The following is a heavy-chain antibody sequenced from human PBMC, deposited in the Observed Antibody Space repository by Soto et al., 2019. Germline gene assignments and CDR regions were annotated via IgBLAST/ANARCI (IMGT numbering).Heavy chain of an antibody. CDR3: ARGLRLQLGELSPWAFDI. Sequence: QVQLVQSGAEVKKPGASVKVSCKASGYTFTSYGISWVRQAPGQGLEWMGWISAYNGNTNYAQKLQGRVTMTTDTSTSTAYMALRSLRSDDTDVYYCARGLRLQLGELSPWAFDIWGQGTMVTVSS. CDR2: ISAYNGNT. CDR1: GYTFTSYG. J-gene: IGHJ3*02. D-gene: IGHD3-16*02. V-gene: IGHV1-18*01.